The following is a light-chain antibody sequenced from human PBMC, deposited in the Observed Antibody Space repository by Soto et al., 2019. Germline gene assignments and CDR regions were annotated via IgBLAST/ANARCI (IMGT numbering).Light chain of an antibody. V-gene: IGLV2-8*01. CDR1: SSDVGGYNY. CDR2: EVS. Sequence: QSALTQPPSASGSPGQSVTISCTGTSSDVGGYNYVSWYQQHPGTAPKLMIYEVSKRPSGVPDRFSGSKSGNTASLTVSGLQAEDEADYYCSSYAGSKNSVFGTGTKLTVL. J-gene: IGLJ1*01. CDR3: SSYAGSKNSV.